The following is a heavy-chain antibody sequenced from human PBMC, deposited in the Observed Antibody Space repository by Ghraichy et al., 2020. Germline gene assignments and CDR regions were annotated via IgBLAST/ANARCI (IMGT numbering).Heavy chain of an antibody. D-gene: IGHD1-14*01. J-gene: IGHJ4*02. V-gene: IGHV3-21*01. CDR3: ASQNSIFYTGPFDY. CDR2: ISSSSSYI. Sequence: GGSLRLSCAASGFTFSSYSMNWVRQAPGKGLEWVSSISSSSSYIYYADSVKGRFTISRDNAKNSLYLQMNSLRAEDTAVYYCASQNSIFYTGPFDYWGQGTLVTVSS. CDR1: GFTFSSYS.